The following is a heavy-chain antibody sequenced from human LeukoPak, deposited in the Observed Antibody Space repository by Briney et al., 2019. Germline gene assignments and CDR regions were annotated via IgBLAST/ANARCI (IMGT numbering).Heavy chain of an antibody. V-gene: IGHV3-23*01. Sequence: GGSLRLSCAASGFTFSSYAMSWVRQAPGKGLEWVSAISGSGGSTYYADSVKGRFTISRDKSKNTLYLQMNSLRAEDTAVYYCAKDRDGNDFWSGHYKVDVWGQGTTVTVSS. J-gene: IGHJ6*02. D-gene: IGHD3-3*01. CDR3: AKDRDGNDFWSGHYKVDV. CDR2: ISGSGGST. CDR1: GFTFSSYA.